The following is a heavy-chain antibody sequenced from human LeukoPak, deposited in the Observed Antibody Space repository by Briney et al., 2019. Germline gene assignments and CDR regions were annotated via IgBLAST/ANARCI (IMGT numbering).Heavy chain of an antibody. CDR3: ASQYYYDSSGYFYFDY. CDR2: IYYSGST. V-gene: IGHV4-59*08. D-gene: IGHD3-22*01. Sequence: PSETLSLTCTVSGGSISSYGWSWIRQPPGKGLEWIGSIYYSGSTNYNPSLKSRVTISVDTSKNQFSLKLSSVTAADTAVYYCASQYYYDSSGYFYFDYWGQGTLVTVSS. CDR1: GGSISSYG. J-gene: IGHJ4*02.